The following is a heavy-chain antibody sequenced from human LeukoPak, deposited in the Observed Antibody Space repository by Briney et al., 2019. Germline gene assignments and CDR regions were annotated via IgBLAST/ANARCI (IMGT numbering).Heavy chain of an antibody. V-gene: IGHV3-7*01. CDR3: ARRFDS. J-gene: IGHJ4*02. CDR2: IKPDGTAK. Sequence: GGSLRLSCVASGLTFSSYWMSWIRQAPGKGLEWVGNIKPDGTAKYYVDSVKGRFAMSRDNAENSLYLQMNNLRAEDTAVYYCARRFDSWGPGTLVTVSS. CDR1: GLTFSSYW.